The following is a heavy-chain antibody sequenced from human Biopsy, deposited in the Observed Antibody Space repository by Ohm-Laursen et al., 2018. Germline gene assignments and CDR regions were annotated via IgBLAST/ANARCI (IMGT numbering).Heavy chain of an antibody. Sequence: SSVKVSCKSPGGTFSNYGVNWVRQALGQGLEWLGGNIPILGTGNYAQKFQDRVTVAADTSTSTATMELRSLRSDDTAVYYCATKLTGYFHHWGQGTLVIVSS. CDR3: ATKLTGYFHH. CDR2: NIPILGTG. CDR1: GGTFSNYG. D-gene: IGHD3-9*01. V-gene: IGHV1-69*06. J-gene: IGHJ1*01.